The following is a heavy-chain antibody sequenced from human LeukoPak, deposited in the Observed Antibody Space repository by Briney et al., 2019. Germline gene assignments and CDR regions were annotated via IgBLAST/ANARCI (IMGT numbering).Heavy chain of an antibody. V-gene: IGHV3-9*01. CDR2: ISWNSGSI. J-gene: IGHJ4*02. Sequence: GGSLRLSCAASGFTFDNYAMHWVRQAPGKGLEWVSGISWNSGSIGYADSVKGRFTISKDNAKNSLYLQMNSLRAEDTAFYYCAKEGNSYSFDYWGQGTLVTVSS. D-gene: IGHD5-18*01. CDR3: AKEGNSYSFDY. CDR1: GFTFDNYA.